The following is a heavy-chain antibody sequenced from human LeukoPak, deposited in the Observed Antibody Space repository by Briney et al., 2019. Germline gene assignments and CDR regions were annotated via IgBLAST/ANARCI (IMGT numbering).Heavy chain of an antibody. CDR2: IWYDGSNK. J-gene: IGHJ4*02. D-gene: IGHD3-16*01. CDR3: ARSLAGGGAVPAY. CDR1: GFTFSSYG. Sequence: SGGSLRLSCAASGFTFSSYGIHWVRQAPGKGLEWVAVIWYDGSNKYYADSVKGRFTISRDNSKNTLYLQMNSLRAEDTAVYYCARSLAGGGAVPAYWGQGILVTVSS. V-gene: IGHV3-33*01.